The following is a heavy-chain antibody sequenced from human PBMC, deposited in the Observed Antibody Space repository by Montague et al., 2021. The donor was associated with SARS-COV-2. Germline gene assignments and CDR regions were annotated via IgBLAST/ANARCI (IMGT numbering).Heavy chain of an antibody. J-gene: IGHJ4*02. CDR1: GGSFSGYY. D-gene: IGHD3-10*01. CDR3: ARGARQGYGFRLGSFDS. V-gene: IGHV4-34*01. CDR2: MNHSGST. Sequence: SETLSLTCAVYGGSFSGYYWNWSRKRPGKGMEWNGEMNHSGSTNYNPYLKSRGTMSVDTSKNQFSLKLSSVTATDTAVYDCARGARQGYGFRLGSFDSWGQGTLVTVSS.